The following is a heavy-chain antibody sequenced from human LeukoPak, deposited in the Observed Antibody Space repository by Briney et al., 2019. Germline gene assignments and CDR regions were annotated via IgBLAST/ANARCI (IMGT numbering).Heavy chain of an antibody. V-gene: IGHV1-18*01. CDR3: ARDFIAAAGTVLYYFDY. Sequence: GASVKVSCKASGYTFTSYGISWVRQAPGQGLEWMGWISAYNGNTNYAQKLQGRVTITTDESTSTAYMELSSLRSEDTAVYYCARDFIAAAGTVLYYFDYWGQGSLVTVSS. CDR2: ISAYNGNT. CDR1: GYTFTSYG. J-gene: IGHJ4*02. D-gene: IGHD6-13*01.